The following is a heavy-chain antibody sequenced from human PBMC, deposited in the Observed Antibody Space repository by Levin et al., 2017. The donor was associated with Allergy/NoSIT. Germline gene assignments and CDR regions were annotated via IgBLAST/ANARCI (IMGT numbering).Heavy chain of an antibody. CDR1: GGSISSYY. D-gene: IGHD1-26*01. Sequence: NPGGSLRLSCTVSGGSISSYYWSWIRQPPGKGLEWIGYIYYSGSTNYNPSLKSRVTISVDTSKNQFSLKLSSVTAADTAVYYCVREEWELDDAFDIWGQGTMVTVSS. V-gene: IGHV4-59*01. CDR3: VREEWELDDAFDI. J-gene: IGHJ3*02. CDR2: IYYSGST.